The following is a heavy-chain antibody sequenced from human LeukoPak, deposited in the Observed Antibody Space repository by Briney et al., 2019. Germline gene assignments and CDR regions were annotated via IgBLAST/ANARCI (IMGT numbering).Heavy chain of an antibody. D-gene: IGHD3-10*01. Sequence: PSETLSLTCTVSGGSISSYYWSWIRRPPGKGLEWIGYIYYSGSTNYNPSLKSRVTISVDTSKNQFSLKLSSVTAADTAVYYCARIPYGSGSPLDYWGQGTLVTVSS. V-gene: IGHV4-59*01. CDR1: GGSISSYY. J-gene: IGHJ4*02. CDR2: IYYSGST. CDR3: ARIPYGSGSPLDY.